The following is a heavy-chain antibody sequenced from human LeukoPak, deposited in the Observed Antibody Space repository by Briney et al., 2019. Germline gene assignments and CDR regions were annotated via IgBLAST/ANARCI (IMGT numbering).Heavy chain of an antibody. CDR2: LYSGGST. Sequence: GGSLRLSCAASGFIVSNNYMSWVRQAPGKGLEWVSILYSGGSTYYADSVKGRFTISRDNSKNTLYLQMNSLRAEDTAVYYCARDRPFDYWGQGTLVTVSS. J-gene: IGHJ4*02. CDR1: GFIVSNNY. V-gene: IGHV3-53*01. CDR3: ARDRPFDY.